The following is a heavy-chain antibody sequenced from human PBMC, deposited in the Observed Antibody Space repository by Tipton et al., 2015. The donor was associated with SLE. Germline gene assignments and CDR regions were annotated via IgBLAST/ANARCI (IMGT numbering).Heavy chain of an antibody. CDR3: ARRRESSSSLDY. V-gene: IGHV4-61*02. Sequence: TLSLTCTVSGGSISSGSYYWSWIRQPAGKGLEWIGRIYTSGSTNYNPSLKSRVTISVDTSKNQFSLKLSSVTAADTAVYYCARRRESSSSLDYWGQGTLVTVSS. D-gene: IGHD6-6*01. CDR2: IYTSGST. J-gene: IGHJ4*02. CDR1: GGSISSGSYY.